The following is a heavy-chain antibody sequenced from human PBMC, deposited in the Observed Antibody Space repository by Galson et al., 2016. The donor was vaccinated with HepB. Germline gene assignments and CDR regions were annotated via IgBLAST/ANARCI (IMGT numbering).Heavy chain of an antibody. CDR2: TYYRAKWYN. Sequence: CAISGDSVSSNSAAWNWIRQSPSRGLEWLGRTYYRAKWYNDYAVSVKSRITINVDTSKNQFSLQLNSVTPVDTAVYYCAREYSTGYYERFLAKRARRGFDYWGQGTLVTVSS. CDR3: AREYSTGYYERFLAKRARRGFDY. CDR1: GDSVSSNSAA. J-gene: IGHJ4*02. D-gene: IGHD6-19*01. V-gene: IGHV6-1*01.